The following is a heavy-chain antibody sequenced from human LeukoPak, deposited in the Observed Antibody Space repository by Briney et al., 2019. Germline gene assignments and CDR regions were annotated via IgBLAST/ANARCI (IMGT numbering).Heavy chain of an antibody. V-gene: IGHV1-69*13. D-gene: IGHD6-19*01. Sequence: SVKVSCKASGGTFSSYAISWVRQAPGQGLEWMGGIIPIFGTANYAQKFQGRVTITADESTSTAYMELSSLRSEDTAVYYCARAITGIAVAGGPYYFDYWGQGTLVTVSS. CDR3: ARAITGIAVAGGPYYFDY. CDR1: GGTFSSYA. J-gene: IGHJ4*02. CDR2: IIPIFGTA.